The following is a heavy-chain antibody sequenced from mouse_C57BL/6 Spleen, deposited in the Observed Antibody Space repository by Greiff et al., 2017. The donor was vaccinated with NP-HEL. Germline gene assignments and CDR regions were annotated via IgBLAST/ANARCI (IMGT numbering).Heavy chain of an antibody. CDR2: IYPGDGDT. V-gene: IGHV1-80*01. CDR1: GYAFSSYW. Sequence: QVQLQQSGAELVKPGASVKISCKASGYAFSSYWMNWVKQRPGKGLEWIGQIYPGDGDTNYNGKFKGKATLTADKSSSKAYMQLSSLTSEDSAVYFCARDFFTTVVEDYWGQGTTLTVSS. J-gene: IGHJ2*01. CDR3: ARDFFTTVVEDY. D-gene: IGHD1-1*01.